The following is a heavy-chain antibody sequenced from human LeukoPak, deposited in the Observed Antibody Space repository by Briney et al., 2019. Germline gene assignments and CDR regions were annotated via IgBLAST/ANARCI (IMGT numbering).Heavy chain of an antibody. CDR2: INPSGGST. J-gene: IGHJ6*03. D-gene: IGHD3-10*01. V-gene: IGHV1-46*01. CDR3: ARGLRGVRGVIISYYYYMDV. Sequence: ASVKVSCKASGYTFTSYYMHWVRQAPGQGLEWMGIINPSGGSTSYAQKFQGRVTMTRDTSTSTVYMELSSLRSEDTAVYYCARGLRGVRGVIISYYYYMDVWGKGTTVTISS. CDR1: GYTFTSYY.